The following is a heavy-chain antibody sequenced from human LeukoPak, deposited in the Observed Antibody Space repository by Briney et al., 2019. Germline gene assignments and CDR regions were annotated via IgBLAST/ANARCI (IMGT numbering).Heavy chain of an antibody. D-gene: IGHD5-24*01. Sequence: GGSLRLPCAASGFTFSSYSMNWVRQTPGKGLEWISYITSSSSTIYYADSVKGRFTISRDNAKNSLYLQMNSLGVEDTAVYYCARAGGGYNYYDYWGQGTLVTVSS. V-gene: IGHV3-48*01. CDR1: GFTFSSYS. J-gene: IGHJ4*02. CDR2: ITSSSSTI. CDR3: ARAGGGYNYYDY.